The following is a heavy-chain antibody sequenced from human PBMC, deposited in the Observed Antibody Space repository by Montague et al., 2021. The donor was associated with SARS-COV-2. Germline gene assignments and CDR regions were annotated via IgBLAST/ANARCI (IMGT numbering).Heavy chain of an antibody. V-gene: IGHV4-61*02. CDR2: VYTTGST. CDR1: GGSISSDSYY. D-gene: IGHD5-12*01. Sequence: TLSLTCTVSGGSISSDSYYWSWIRQPAGKGLEWIGRVYTTGSTNYNPSLKSRVTISGDTSRNQFSLRLTSVTAADTAMYYCPRAVIYGGYAFAYFDFWGQGVLVTVSS. CDR3: PRAVIYGGYAFAYFDF. J-gene: IGHJ4*02.